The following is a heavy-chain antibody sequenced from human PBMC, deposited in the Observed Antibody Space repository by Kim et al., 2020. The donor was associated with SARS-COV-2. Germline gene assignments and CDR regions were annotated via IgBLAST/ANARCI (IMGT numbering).Heavy chain of an antibody. J-gene: IGHJ5*01. D-gene: IGHD2-2*01. CDR2: IYYSGTT. V-gene: IGHV4-39*01. CDR3: VKQDIVVIPARADS. CDR1: GGAINDSNYY. Sequence: SETLSLTCAVSGGAINDSNYYWGWIRQPPGKGLEWIGAIYYSGTTHYNPSLRSRVTISVDSTKQKFSLNLKSVTAADTAVYYCVKQDIVVIPARADSWGQGVLVIVSS.